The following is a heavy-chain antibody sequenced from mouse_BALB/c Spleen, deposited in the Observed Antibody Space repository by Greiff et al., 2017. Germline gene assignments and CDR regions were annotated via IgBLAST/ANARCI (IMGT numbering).Heavy chain of an antibody. CDR1: GYSITSDYA. J-gene: IGHJ2*01. CDR2: ISYSGST. V-gene: IGHV3-2*02. D-gene: IGHD1-1*01. CDR3: ARLITTVVAGEYYFDY. Sequence: EVKLQESGPGLVKPSQSLSLTCTVTGYSITSDYAWNWIRQFPGNKLEWMGYISYSGSTSYNPSLKSRISITRDTSKNQFFLQLNSVTTEDTATYYCARLITTVVAGEYYFDYWGQGTTLTVSS.